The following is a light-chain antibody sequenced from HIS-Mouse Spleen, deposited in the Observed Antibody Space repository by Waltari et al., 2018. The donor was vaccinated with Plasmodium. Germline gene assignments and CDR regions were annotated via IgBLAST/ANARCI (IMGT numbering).Light chain of an antibody. CDR2: LNRDGSH. CDR1: SGHSSYA. V-gene: IGLV4-69*01. Sequence: QLVLTQSPSASASLGASVKLTRTLSSGHSSYAIASHQQQPEKGPRYLMKLNRDGSHSKGDGIPDRFSGSSSGAERYLTISSLQSEDEADYYCQTWGTGFWVFGGGTKLTVL. CDR3: QTWGTGFWV. J-gene: IGLJ3*02.